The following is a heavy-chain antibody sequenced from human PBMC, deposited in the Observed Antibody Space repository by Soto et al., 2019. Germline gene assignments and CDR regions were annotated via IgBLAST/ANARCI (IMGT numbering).Heavy chain of an antibody. CDR1: GGSISSGGYY. D-gene: IGHD2-15*01. Sequence: PSETLSLTCTVSGGSISSGGYYWSWIRQHPGKGLEWIGYIYYSGSTYYNPSLKSRVTISVDTSKNQFSLKLSSVTAADTAVYYCARGRRSGGSCYYNYWGQGTLVTAPQ. CDR2: IYYSGST. V-gene: IGHV4-31*03. CDR3: ARGRRSGGSCYYNY. J-gene: IGHJ4*02.